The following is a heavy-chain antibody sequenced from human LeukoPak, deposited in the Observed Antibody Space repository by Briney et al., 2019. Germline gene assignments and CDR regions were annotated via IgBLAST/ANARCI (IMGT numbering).Heavy chain of an antibody. CDR3: AREHYYGSGSYYNGYDY. V-gene: IGHV4-4*07. J-gene: IGHJ4*02. CDR1: GGSISSYY. CDR2: IYTSGST. Sequence: SETLSLTCTVSGGSISSYYWSWIRQPAGKGLEWIGRIYTSGSTNYNPSLKSRVTMSVGTSKNQFSLKLSSATAADTAVYYCAREHYYGSGSYYNGYDYWGQGTLVTVSS. D-gene: IGHD3-10*01.